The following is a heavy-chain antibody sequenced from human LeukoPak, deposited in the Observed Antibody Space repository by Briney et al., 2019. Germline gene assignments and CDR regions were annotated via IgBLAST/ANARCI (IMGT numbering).Heavy chain of an antibody. J-gene: IGHJ6*04. CDR2: INHSGST. V-gene: IGHV4-34*01. Sequence: SETLSLTCAVYGGSFSGYYWSWIRQPPGKGLEWIGEINHSGSTNYNPSLKSRVTISVDTSKNQFSLKLSSVTAADTAVYYCASGPITDYDILTGYYTYYYYYGMDVWGKGITVTVSS. CDR1: GGSFSGYY. CDR3: ASGPITDYDILTGYYTYYYYYGMDV. D-gene: IGHD3-9*01.